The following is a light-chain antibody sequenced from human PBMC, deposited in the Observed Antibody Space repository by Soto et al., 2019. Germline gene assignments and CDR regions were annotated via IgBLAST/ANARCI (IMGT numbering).Light chain of an antibody. CDR1: QSISSW. Sequence: DIQMTQSPSTLSASVGDRVTITCRASQSISSWLAWYQQKPGKAPKLLIYKASSLESGVPSMFSGSGSGTEFTLTISSLQPDDFVSYYCQQYNNYPWTFGQGTKVEIK. V-gene: IGKV1-5*03. J-gene: IGKJ1*01. CDR2: KAS. CDR3: QQYNNYPWT.